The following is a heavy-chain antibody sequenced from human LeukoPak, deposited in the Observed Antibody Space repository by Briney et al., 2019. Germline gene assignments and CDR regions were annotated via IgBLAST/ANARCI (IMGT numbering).Heavy chain of an antibody. CDR2: VSGSGDSA. V-gene: IGHV3-23*01. CDR3: AKERVRCSSTTCYPDVFDI. Sequence: GGSLRLSCAASGFTFNTFGMNWVRQAPGKGLEWVSAVSGSGDSAYYADSVKGRFTISRDNSKNTLYLQMSSLRADDTAVYYCAKERVRCSSTTCYPDVFDIWGQGTMVTVSS. CDR1: GFTFNTFG. J-gene: IGHJ3*02. D-gene: IGHD2-2*01.